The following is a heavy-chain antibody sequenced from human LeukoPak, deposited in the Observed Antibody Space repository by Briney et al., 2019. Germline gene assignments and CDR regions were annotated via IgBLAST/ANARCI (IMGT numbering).Heavy chain of an antibody. CDR1: GGTFSSYA. J-gene: IGHJ6*03. Sequence: SVPVTCQACGGTFSSYAISWVRQAPGQGLAWMGGIIHICGTANYAQKFQGRDMITTDESTSTAYMELSSLRSEDTAVYYCARGPRYNWNDYYYYMDVWGKGTTVTVSS. CDR2: IIHICGTA. V-gene: IGHV1-69*05. D-gene: IGHD1-1*01. CDR3: ARGPRYNWNDYYYYMDV.